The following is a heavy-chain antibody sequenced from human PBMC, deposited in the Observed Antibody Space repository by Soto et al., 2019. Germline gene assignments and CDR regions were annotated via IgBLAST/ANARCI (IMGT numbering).Heavy chain of an antibody. V-gene: IGHV5-10-1*01. CDR2: IDPGDSYT. J-gene: IGHJ6*04. CDR3: ARQMGNDYDFGLDV. CDR1: GYVFTSYW. D-gene: IGHD1-1*01. Sequence: GESLKISCEGSGYVFTSYWISWVRQMPGKGLEWLGRIDPGDSYTNYSPSLQGHVTISADKSITTDYLQWSSLEASDTAIYYCARQMGNDYDFGLDVWGKGTTVTVSS.